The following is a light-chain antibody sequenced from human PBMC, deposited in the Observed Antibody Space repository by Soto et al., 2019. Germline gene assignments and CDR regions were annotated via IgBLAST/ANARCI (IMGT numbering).Light chain of an antibody. CDR3: QQRSNWPT. CDR1: QSVSSY. Sequence: ELVLTQSPATLSLSPGERANLSCRASQSVSSYLAWYQQKPGQAPRLLIYDASNRATGIPARFGGSGSGTDFTLTISSLEPEDFAVYYCQQRSNWPTFGQGTRLEIK. V-gene: IGKV3-11*01. J-gene: IGKJ5*01. CDR2: DAS.